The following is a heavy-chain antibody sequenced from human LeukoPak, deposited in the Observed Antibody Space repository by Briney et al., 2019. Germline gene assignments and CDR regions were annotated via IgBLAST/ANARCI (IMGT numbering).Heavy chain of an antibody. CDR3: ARGGQWLALYFDY. CDR1: GYSISSGYY. J-gene: IGHJ4*02. CDR2: IYHSGST. Sequence: SETLSLTCTVSGYSISSGYYWGWIRQPPGKGLEWIGSIYHSGSTYYNPSLKSRVTISVDTSKNQFSLKLSSVTAADTAVYYCARGGQWLALYFDYWGQGTLVTVSS. D-gene: IGHD6-19*01. V-gene: IGHV4-38-2*02.